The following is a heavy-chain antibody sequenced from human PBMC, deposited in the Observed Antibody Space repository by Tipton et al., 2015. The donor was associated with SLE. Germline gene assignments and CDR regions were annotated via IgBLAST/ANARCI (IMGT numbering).Heavy chain of an antibody. J-gene: IGHJ4*02. CDR2: IYDSGST. Sequence: TLSLTCTVSGASIRTFYWSWIRQPPGKGLEWIGSIYDSGSTNYNPSLTSRVTISIDTSKNQFSLKLSSVTAADTAVYYCARDARYSSRRDFDSWGQGTLVTVSS. CDR3: ARDARYSSRRDFDS. CDR1: GASIRTFY. V-gene: IGHV4-59*12. D-gene: IGHD6-19*01.